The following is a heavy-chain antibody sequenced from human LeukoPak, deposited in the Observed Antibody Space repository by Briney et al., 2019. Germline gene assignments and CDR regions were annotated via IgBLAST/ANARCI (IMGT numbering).Heavy chain of an antibody. CDR2: ISWNSGSI. J-gene: IGHJ4*02. D-gene: IGHD1-20*01. CDR3: ARSYGMTDPFDY. CDR1: GFTFSSYS. V-gene: IGHV3-9*01. Sequence: GGSLRLSCAASGFTFSSYSMNWVRQAPGKGLEWVSGISWNSGSIGYADSVKGRFTISRDNSKNTLYLQMNSLRAEDTAVYYCARSYGMTDPFDYWGQGTLVTVSS.